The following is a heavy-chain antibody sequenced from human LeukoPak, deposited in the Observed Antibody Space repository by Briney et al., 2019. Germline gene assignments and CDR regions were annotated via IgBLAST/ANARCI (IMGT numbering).Heavy chain of an antibody. V-gene: IGHV1-24*01. D-gene: IGHD6-19*01. J-gene: IGHJ4*02. Sequence: GASVKVSCKVSGYPHTELSMHWVRQAPGKGLEWMGGFDPEDGETIYAQKFQGRVTMSEDTSTDTAYMELSCLRSEDTAVYYCATDLSAVAGMWGQGTLVTVSS. CDR2: FDPEDGET. CDR3: ATDLSAVAGM. CDR1: GYPHTELS.